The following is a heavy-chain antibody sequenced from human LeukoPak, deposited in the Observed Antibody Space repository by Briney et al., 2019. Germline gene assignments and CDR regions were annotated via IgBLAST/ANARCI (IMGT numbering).Heavy chain of an antibody. CDR3: ARGYYGSGSWFDY. D-gene: IGHD3-10*01. J-gene: IGHJ4*02. CDR1: GFTFSSYG. CDR2: ISYDGSNK. Sequence: GGSLRLSCAASGFTFSSYGMHWVRQAPGKGLEWVAVISYDGSNKYYADSVKGRFTISRDNSKNTLYLQMNSLRAEDTAVYYCARGYYGSGSWFDYWGQGTLVTVSS. V-gene: IGHV3-30*03.